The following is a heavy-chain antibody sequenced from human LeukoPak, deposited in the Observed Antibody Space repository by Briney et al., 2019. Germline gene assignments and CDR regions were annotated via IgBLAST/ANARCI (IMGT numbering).Heavy chain of an antibody. Sequence: GESLKISCEGSGYSFSTYWIGWVRQMPGKGLEWMGIIYPSDSKTRYSPSFQGQVTISADKYITTAYLQWSSLKASDTAMYYCARLQTGYWYFDYWGQGTLVTVSS. V-gene: IGHV5-51*01. D-gene: IGHD3-9*01. CDR2: IYPSDSKT. CDR1: GYSFSTYW. CDR3: ARLQTGYWYFDY. J-gene: IGHJ4*02.